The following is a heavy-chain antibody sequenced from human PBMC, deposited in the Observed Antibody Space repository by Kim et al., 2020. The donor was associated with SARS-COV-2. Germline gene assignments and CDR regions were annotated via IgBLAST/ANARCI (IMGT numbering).Heavy chain of an antibody. CDR3: AREHTGTTGTNSYYYYGMDV. CDR1: GYTFTSYG. V-gene: IGHV1-18*01. Sequence: ASVKVSCKASGYTFTSYGISWVRQAPGQGLEWMGWISAYNGNTNYAQKLQGRVTMTTDTSTSTAYMELRSLRSDDTAVYYCAREHTGTTGTNSYYYYGMDVWGQGTTVTVSS. J-gene: IGHJ6*02. CDR2: ISAYNGNT. D-gene: IGHD1-1*01.